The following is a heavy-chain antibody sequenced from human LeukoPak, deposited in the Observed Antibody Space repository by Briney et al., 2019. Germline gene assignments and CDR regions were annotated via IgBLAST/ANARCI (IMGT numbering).Heavy chain of an antibody. CDR2: IRATDGTT. Sequence: PGGSLRLSCSASGFTFSRFAMSWVRQSPGQGLGWVSAIRATDGTTYYADSVGGRFTVSRDNSKNILFLQMSSLRDEDTAIYYCARDWIDDYSGIDFWGQGTLVTVSS. CDR3: ARDWIDDYSGIDF. J-gene: IGHJ4*02. V-gene: IGHV3-23*01. D-gene: IGHD3-16*01. CDR1: GFTFSRFA.